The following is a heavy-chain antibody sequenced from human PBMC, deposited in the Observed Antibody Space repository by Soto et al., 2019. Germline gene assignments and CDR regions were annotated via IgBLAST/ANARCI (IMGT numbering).Heavy chain of an antibody. V-gene: IGHV1-18*01. CDR3: ARSLEYDFWSGYPTPSDAFDI. J-gene: IGHJ3*02. CDR2: ISAYNGNT. D-gene: IGHD3-3*01. Sequence: ASVKVSCKASGYTFTSYGISWVRQAPGQGLEWMGWISAYNGNTNYAQKLQGRVTMTTDTSTSTAYMELRSLRSDDTAVYYCARSLEYDFWSGYPTPSDAFDIWGQGTMVTVSS. CDR1: GYTFTSYG.